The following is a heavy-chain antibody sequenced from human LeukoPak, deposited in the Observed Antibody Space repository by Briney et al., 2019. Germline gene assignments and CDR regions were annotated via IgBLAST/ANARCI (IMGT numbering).Heavy chain of an antibody. CDR3: AKFETTVTTSFVY. CDR1: GFTFSSYG. J-gene: IGHJ4*02. CDR2: ISGVGGST. V-gene: IGHV3-23*01. Sequence: PGGSLRLSCAASGFTFSSYGMSWVRQAPGKGLKWVSAISGVGGSTYYADSVKGRFTISRDNSKPTLYLQMNSLRAEDTAVYYCAKFETTVTTSFVYWGQGTLVTVSS. D-gene: IGHD4-17*01.